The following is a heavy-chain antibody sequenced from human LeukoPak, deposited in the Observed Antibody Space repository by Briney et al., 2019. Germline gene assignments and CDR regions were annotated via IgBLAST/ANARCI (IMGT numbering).Heavy chain of an antibody. CDR2: IYPGDSDN. Sequence: HGASLKISRKGSGYRFTSYWIGWVRQMPGKGLEWMGIIYPGDSDNSHSPSFQGQVTISADKSISTAYLQWSRLKASDTAMYYCARLVEVAGRLDYWGQGTPVIVSS. J-gene: IGHJ4*02. D-gene: IGHD6-19*01. CDR3: ARLVEVAGRLDY. CDR1: GYRFTSYW. V-gene: IGHV5-51*01.